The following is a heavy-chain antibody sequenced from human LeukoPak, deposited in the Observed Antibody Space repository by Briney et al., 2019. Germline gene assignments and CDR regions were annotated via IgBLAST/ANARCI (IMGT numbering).Heavy chain of an antibody. V-gene: IGHV3-23*01. CDR1: GFTFSSYA. J-gene: IGHJ4*02. Sequence: GGSLRLSCAASGFTFSSYAMSWVRQAPGKGLEWVSAISGSGGSTYYADSVKGRFTISRHNSKNTLYLQMNSLRAEDTAVYYCARDRGDSSGYFDYWGQGTLVTVSS. CDR2: ISGSGGST. D-gene: IGHD3-22*01. CDR3: ARDRGDSSGYFDY.